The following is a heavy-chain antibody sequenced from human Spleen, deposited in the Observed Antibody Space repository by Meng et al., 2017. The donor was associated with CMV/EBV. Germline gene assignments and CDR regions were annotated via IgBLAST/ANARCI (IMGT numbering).Heavy chain of an antibody. D-gene: IGHD6-19*01. CDR3: ARDPVRSVAVS. CDR1: GFTVSNNY. CDR2: LYAGRET. Sequence: GGSLRLSCAASGFTVSNNYMTWVRQAPGKGLEWVSALYAGRETYYVDSVKGRFTFSRDNCKNILYLQMNNLRTEDTGVYYCARDPVRSVAVSWGQGTRVTVSS. V-gene: IGHV3-66*02. J-gene: IGHJ5*02.